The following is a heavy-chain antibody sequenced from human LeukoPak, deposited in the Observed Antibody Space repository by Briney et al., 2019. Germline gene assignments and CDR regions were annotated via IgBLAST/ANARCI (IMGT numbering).Heavy chain of an antibody. CDR2: IIPIFGTA. J-gene: IGHJ4*02. CDR3: ARDGYS. CDR1: GYTFSSYG. D-gene: IGHD5-18*01. Sequence: ASVRVSCKASGYTFSSYGISWVRQAPGQGLEWMGGIIPIFGTANYAQKFQGRVTITADESTSTAYMELSSLRSEDTAVYYCARDGYSWGQGTLVTVSS. V-gene: IGHV1-69*13.